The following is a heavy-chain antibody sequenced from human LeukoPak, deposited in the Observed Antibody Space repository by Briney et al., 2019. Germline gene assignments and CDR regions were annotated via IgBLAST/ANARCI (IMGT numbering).Heavy chain of an antibody. Sequence: SETLSLTCAVSGGSISSGGYSWSWIRQPPGTGLGWIGYIYHSGSTYYNPSLKSRVTISVDRSKNQFSLKLSSVTAADTAVYYCARDREGYYYWFDPWGQGTLVTVSS. V-gene: IGHV4-30-2*01. D-gene: IGHD3-22*01. CDR3: ARDREGYYYWFDP. CDR2: IYHSGST. CDR1: GGSISSGGYS. J-gene: IGHJ5*02.